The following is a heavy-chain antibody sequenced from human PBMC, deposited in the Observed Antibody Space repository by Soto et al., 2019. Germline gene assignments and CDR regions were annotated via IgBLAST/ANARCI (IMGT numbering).Heavy chain of an antibody. J-gene: IGHJ5*02. CDR3: ARDRRRDGYNSALNWFDP. CDR1: GGTFSSYA. V-gene: IGHV1-69*01. CDR2: IIPIFGTA. D-gene: IGHD5-12*01. Sequence: QVQLVQSGAEVKRPGSSVKVSCKASGGTFSSYAISWVRQAPGQGLEWMGGIIPIFGTANYAQKFQGRVTITADESTSTAYMELSSLRSEDTAVYYCARDRRRDGYNSALNWFDPWGQGTLVTVSS.